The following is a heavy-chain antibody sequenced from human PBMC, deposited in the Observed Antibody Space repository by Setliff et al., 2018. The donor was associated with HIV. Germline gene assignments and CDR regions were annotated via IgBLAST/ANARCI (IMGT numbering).Heavy chain of an antibody. D-gene: IGHD3-22*01. CDR2: IIPILRIP. V-gene: IGHV1-69*10. Sequence: SVKVSCKASGGTFSSYAINWVRQAPGQGLEWMGGIIPILRIPNYSRKFQGRVTITADKSTSTSYMHLSSLRAEDTAVYFCARGGDYDSSGYYVTWGQGSLVTVS. J-gene: IGHJ4*02. CDR1: GGTFSSYA. CDR3: ARGGDYDSSGYYVT.